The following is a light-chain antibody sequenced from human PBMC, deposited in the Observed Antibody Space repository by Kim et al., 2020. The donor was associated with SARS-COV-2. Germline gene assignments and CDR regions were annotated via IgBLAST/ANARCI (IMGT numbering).Light chain of an antibody. CDR3: SSYTSSSTLGV. CDR2: DVS. Sequence: SITNSGTGTSSDVGGYNYVSWYQQHPGKAPKLRIYDVSNRPSGVSNRFSGSKSGNTASLTISGLQAEDEADYYCSSYTSSSTLGVFGGGTQLTVL. V-gene: IGLV2-14*03. CDR1: SSDVGGYNY. J-gene: IGLJ3*02.